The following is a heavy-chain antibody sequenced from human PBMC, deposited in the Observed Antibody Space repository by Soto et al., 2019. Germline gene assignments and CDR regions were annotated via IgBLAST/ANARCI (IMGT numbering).Heavy chain of an antibody. V-gene: IGHV3-21*01. CDR1: GFTFSSYS. CDR3: ARDERGRGVNRRPPNWFDP. CDR2: ISSSSSYI. D-gene: IGHD3-10*01. Sequence: GGSLRLSCAASGFTFSSYSMNWVRQAPGKGLEWVSSISSSSSYIYYADSVKGRFTISRDNAKNSLYLQMNSLRAEDTAVYYCARDERGRGVNRRPPNWFDPWGQGTLVTVSS. J-gene: IGHJ5*02.